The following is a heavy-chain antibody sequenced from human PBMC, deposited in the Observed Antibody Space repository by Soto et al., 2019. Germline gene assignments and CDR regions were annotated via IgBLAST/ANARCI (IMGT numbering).Heavy chain of an antibody. Sequence: SETLSLTCTVSGGSISSYYWSWIRQPPGKGLEWIGYIYYSGSTNYNPSLKSRVTISVGTSKNQFSLKLSSVTAADTAVYYCAGGGPRYSRHFDYWGQGTLVTVSS. CDR2: IYYSGST. CDR3: AGGGPRYSRHFDY. D-gene: IGHD6-13*01. V-gene: IGHV4-59*01. J-gene: IGHJ4*02. CDR1: GGSISSYY.